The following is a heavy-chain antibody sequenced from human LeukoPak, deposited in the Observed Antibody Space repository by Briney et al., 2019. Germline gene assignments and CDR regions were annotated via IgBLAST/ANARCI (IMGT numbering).Heavy chain of an antibody. CDR2: IYPDDSDV. CDR3: ARRRGSLYSFDY. CDR1: GYTFNTNW. V-gene: IGHV5-51*01. D-gene: IGHD3-10*01. Sequence: GESLKISCKGSGYTFNTNWIAWVRQRPGKGLEWMGVIYPDDSDVRYNPSFEGQVTTSADKSSSTVSLQWSSLRASDSAMYYCARRRGSLYSFDYWGQGTLVTVSS. J-gene: IGHJ4*02.